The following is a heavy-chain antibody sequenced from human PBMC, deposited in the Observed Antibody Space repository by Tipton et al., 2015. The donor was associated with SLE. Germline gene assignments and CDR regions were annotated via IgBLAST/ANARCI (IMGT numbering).Heavy chain of an antibody. D-gene: IGHD6-13*01. CDR3: ARGNIAAAGTVYFDY. J-gene: IGHJ4*02. Sequence: TLSLTCTVSGGSIGSHFWSWIRQPPGQGLEWIGYISYSGSTNYNPSLKSRVSISVDTSKNQFSLKLSSVTAADTAVYYCARGNIAAAGTVYFDYWGQGTLVTVSS. CDR2: ISYSGST. V-gene: IGHV4-59*11. CDR1: GGSIGSHF.